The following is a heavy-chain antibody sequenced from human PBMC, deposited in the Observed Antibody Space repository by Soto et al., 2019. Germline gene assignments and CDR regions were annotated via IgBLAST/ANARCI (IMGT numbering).Heavy chain of an antibody. J-gene: IGHJ4*02. CDR2: ISYDGSNK. V-gene: IGHV3-30-3*01. D-gene: IGHD5-18*01. CDR3: ARVSTAMVNFDY. CDR1: GFSFSSYA. Sequence: GGSLRLSCAASGFSFSSYAMHWDRQAPGKGLEWVAVISYDGSNKYYADSVKGRFTISRDNSKNTLYLQMNSLRAEDTAVYYCARVSTAMVNFDYWGQGTLVTVSS.